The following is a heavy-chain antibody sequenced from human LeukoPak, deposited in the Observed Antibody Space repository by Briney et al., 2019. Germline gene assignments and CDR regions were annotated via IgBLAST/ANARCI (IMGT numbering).Heavy chain of an antibody. CDR1: GHTLTELS. V-gene: IGHV1-24*01. J-gene: IGHJ4*02. CDR3: ATDTGSYYGYFDY. CDR2: FNPEDGET. Sequence: GASVKVSCKVSGHTLTELSMHWVRQAPGKGLEWMGGFNPEDGETIYAQKFQGRVTMTEDTSTDTAYMELSSLRSEDTAVYYCATDTGSYYGYFDYWGQGTLVTVSS. D-gene: IGHD1-26*01.